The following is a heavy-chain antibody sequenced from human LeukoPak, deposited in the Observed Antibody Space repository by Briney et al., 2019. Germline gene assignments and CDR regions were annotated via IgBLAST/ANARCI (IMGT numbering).Heavy chain of an antibody. CDR1: GHTFTGYY. D-gene: IGHD6-19*01. V-gene: IGHV1-2*02. Sequence: GASVKVSCKASGHTFTGYYIHWVRQAPGQGLEWMGWINPNSGGTKYAQKFQGRVTVTRDTSISTAYMELSSLTSDDTALYYCATDGAVAGTAYPEYWGQGTLVTVSS. CDR3: ATDGAVAGTAYPEY. CDR2: INPNSGGT. J-gene: IGHJ4*02.